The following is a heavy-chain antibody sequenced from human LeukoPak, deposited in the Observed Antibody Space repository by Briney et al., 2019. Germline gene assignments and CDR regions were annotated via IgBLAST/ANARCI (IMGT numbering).Heavy chain of an antibody. Sequence: PSETLSLTCTVSGDSISSSSYYWGWIRQPPGKGLEWIGSIYYSGTTNYNPSLESRVTISVDTSKNQFSLKLSSVTAADTAVYYCARERRGSGSYPFDYWGQGTLVTVSS. CDR2: IYYSGTT. D-gene: IGHD3-10*01. J-gene: IGHJ4*02. V-gene: IGHV4-39*07. CDR3: ARERRGSGSYPFDY. CDR1: GDSISSSSYY.